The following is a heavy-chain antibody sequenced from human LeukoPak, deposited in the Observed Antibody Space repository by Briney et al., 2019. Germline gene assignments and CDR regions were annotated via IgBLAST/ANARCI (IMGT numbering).Heavy chain of an antibody. V-gene: IGHV1-69*04. J-gene: IGHJ4*02. Sequence: ASVTVSCKASGGTFSSYAISWVRQAPGQGLEWMGRIIPILGIANYAQKFQGRVTITADKSTSTAYMELSSLRSEDTAVYYCASSFGVVPAATNYYFDYWGQGTLVTVSS. CDR1: GGTFSSYA. D-gene: IGHD2-2*01. CDR3: ASSFGVVPAATNYYFDY. CDR2: IIPILGIA.